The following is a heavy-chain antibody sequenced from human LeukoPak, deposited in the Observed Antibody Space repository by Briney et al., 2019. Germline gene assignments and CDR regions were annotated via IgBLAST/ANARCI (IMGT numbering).Heavy chain of an antibody. V-gene: IGHV4-59*08. CDR3: ARALDTAMDNYFDY. Sequence: SETLSLTCTVSGGSISSYYWSWIRQPPGKGLEWIGYIYYSGSTNYNPSLKSRVTISVDTSKNQFSLKLSSVTAADTAVYYCARALDTAMDNYFDYWGQGTLVTVSS. CDR2: IYYSGST. D-gene: IGHD5-18*01. J-gene: IGHJ4*02. CDR1: GGSISSYY.